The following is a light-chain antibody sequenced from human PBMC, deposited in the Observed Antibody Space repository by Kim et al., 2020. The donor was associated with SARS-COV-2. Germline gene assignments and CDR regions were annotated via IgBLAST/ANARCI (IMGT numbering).Light chain of an antibody. J-gene: IGLJ3*02. V-gene: IGLV3-1*01. CDR3: QAWDSSTEV. CDR1: KLGEKY. CDR2: QDS. Sequence: SVSPGQTASITCSGDKLGEKYACWYQQKPGQSPVLVIYQDSKRPSGIPERFSGSNSGNTATLTISGTQAMDEADYYCQAWDSSTEVFGGGTQLTVL.